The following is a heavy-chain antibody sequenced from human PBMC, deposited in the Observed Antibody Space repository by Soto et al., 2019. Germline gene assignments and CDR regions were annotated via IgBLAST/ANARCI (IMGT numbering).Heavy chain of an antibody. V-gene: IGHV1-3*01. CDR3: ARGTATGQHDP. Sequence: GASVKVSGKVSGYTFTRYTMNWVRQAPGQRLEWMGWINPDNGNTKSSQKFQDRVIITRDTSASTAYMDLSSLRSEDTAVYYCARGTATGQHDPWGKGTLVTASS. D-gene: IGHD2-8*02. CDR2: INPDNGNT. J-gene: IGHJ5*02. CDR1: GYTFTRYT.